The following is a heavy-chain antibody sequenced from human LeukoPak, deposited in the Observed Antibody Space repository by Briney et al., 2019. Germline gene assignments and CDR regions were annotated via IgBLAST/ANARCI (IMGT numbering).Heavy chain of an antibody. CDR2: LYNSGST. V-gene: IGHV4-4*07. D-gene: IGHD5-12*01. J-gene: IGHJ3*02. Sequence: PSETLSLPRSVSGDSISSYYWSWIRQPAGKGLEWIGRLYNSGSTNYNPSLKSRGTISVDKSKNQFSLKLRSVTAADTAVYYCARDGRDNSGYETGAFDIWGQGTMVIVSS. CDR3: ARDGRDNSGYETGAFDI. CDR1: GDSISSYY.